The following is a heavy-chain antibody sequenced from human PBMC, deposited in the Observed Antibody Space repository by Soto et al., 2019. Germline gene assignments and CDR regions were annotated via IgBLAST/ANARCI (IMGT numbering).Heavy chain of an antibody. D-gene: IGHD3-3*01. V-gene: IGHV3-30-3*01. CDR1: GFTFSNYA. CDR3: ARDRLNLEWSMEYFFDY. CDR2: ISYDGSDK. J-gene: IGHJ4*02. Sequence: XGSLRLSCAASGFTFSNYALHWVRQAPGKGLEWVAVISYDGSDKYYADSVKGRFTISRDNSKNTLYLQMNSLRPEDTAVYYCARDRLNLEWSMEYFFDYWGQGTLVTVSS.